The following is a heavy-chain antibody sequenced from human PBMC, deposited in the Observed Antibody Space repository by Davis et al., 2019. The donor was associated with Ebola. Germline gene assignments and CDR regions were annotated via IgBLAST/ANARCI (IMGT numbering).Heavy chain of an antibody. Sequence: GESLKISCAASGFIVSSNYMSWVRQAPGKGLEWVSVIYSGGSTYYADSVKGRFTISRDNAKNSLYLQMNSLRAEDTALYHCASSSGYWGQGTLVTVSS. CDR1: GFIVSSNY. J-gene: IGHJ4*02. D-gene: IGHD6-6*01. CDR2: IYSGGST. V-gene: IGHV3-53*01. CDR3: ASSSGY.